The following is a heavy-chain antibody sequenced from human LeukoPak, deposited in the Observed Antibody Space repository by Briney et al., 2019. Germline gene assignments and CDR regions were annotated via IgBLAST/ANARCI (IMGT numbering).Heavy chain of an antibody. CDR2: SRNKVNSYTT. J-gene: IGHJ4*02. CDR1: GFTFSDYY. V-gene: IGHV3-72*01. D-gene: IGHD6-19*01. CDR3: AKARSGWYRGGIDY. Sequence: PGGSLRLSCAASGFTFSDYYMDWVRQAPGKGLEWVGRSRNKVNSYTTEYAASVKGRFTISRDDSKNSLYLQMNSLRAEDTAVYYCAKARSGWYRGGIDYWGQGTLVTVSS.